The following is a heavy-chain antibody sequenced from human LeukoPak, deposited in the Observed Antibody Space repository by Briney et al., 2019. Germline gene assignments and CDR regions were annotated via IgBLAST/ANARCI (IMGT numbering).Heavy chain of an antibody. D-gene: IGHD3-10*01. CDR3: ARDRYYGSGSYYNAPIDY. J-gene: IGHJ4*02. CDR2: ISVYNGNT. V-gene: IGHV1-18*01. Sequence: GASVKVSCKASGYIFTDYGISWVRQAPGQGLEWMGWISVYNGNTNYAQKLQGRVTMTTDTSTSTAYMELRSLRSDDTAVYYCARDRYYGSGSYYNAPIDYWGQGTLVTVSS. CDR1: GYIFTDYG.